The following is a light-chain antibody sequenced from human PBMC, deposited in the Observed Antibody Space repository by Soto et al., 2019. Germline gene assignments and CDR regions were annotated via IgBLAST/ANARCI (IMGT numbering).Light chain of an antibody. Sequence: DIQVTQSPSTLSASVGDRVTITCRASESIKGWLAWYQQKPGKAPKLLIYDASSLKGGVPSRFSGSGSGTEFTLTISSLQPDDFATYYCQQDNNGWTFGQGTKVEIK. CDR2: DAS. J-gene: IGKJ1*01. CDR1: ESIKGW. V-gene: IGKV1-5*01. CDR3: QQDNNGWT.